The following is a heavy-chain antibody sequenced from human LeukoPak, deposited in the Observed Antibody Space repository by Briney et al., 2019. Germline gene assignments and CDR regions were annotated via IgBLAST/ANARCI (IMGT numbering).Heavy chain of an antibody. CDR1: GGSISPYH. Sequence: SETLSLTCTVSGGSISPYHWSWIRLPPGKGLEWIGYIYYSGSTNYNPSLKSRVTISVDTSKNQFSLRLSSVTAADTAVYYCARTNAFDIWGQGTMVTVSS. V-gene: IGHV4-59*01. CDR3: ARTNAFDI. CDR2: IYYSGST. J-gene: IGHJ3*02.